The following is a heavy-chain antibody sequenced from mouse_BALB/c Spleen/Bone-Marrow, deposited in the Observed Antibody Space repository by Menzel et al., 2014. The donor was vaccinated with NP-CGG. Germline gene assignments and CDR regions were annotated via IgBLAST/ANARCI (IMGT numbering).Heavy chain of an antibody. CDR1: GFTFTDYY. V-gene: IGHV7-3*02. CDR3: ARDMGLLRFDY. D-gene: IGHD2-3*01. J-gene: IGHJ2*01. Sequence: EVKLVESGGGLVQPGGSLRLSCATSGFTFTDYYMSWVRQPPGKALEWLTFIRNKANGYTTEYSASVKGRFTISRDNSQSIHYLQMNTLRAEDSATYYCARDMGLLRFDYWGQGTTLTVSS. CDR2: IRNKANGYTT.